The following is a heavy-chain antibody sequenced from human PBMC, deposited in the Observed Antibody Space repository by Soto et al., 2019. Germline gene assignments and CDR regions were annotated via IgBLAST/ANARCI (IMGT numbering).Heavy chain of an antibody. Sequence: PWESLKISCKGSGYSFSSFWIGWVRQMPGKGLELIGIIYPGDSDIRYSPSFEGQVTMSADRSSSTAYLQWSSLKASDTAMYYCAKHTTYRFYGMDVWGQGTTVTVSS. CDR2: IYPGDSDI. CDR1: GYSFSSFW. CDR3: AKHTTYRFYGMDV. J-gene: IGHJ6*02. V-gene: IGHV5-51*01. D-gene: IGHD1-1*01.